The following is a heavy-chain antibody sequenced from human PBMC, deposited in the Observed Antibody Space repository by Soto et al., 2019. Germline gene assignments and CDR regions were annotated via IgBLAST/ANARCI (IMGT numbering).Heavy chain of an antibody. Sequence: PSQTLSLTCTVSGGSIGSSCYYRGLIRQPPGKGLEWIGSMYYSGSTLFNPSLKSRVSISVDTSKNQFSLKLTSVTAADTAVYHCARPDRQATVAGDYWGQGTTVTVSS. V-gene: IGHV4-39*01. CDR3: ARPDRQATVAGDY. J-gene: IGHJ4*03. CDR2: MYYSGST. CDR1: GGSIGSSCYY. D-gene: IGHD6-19*01.